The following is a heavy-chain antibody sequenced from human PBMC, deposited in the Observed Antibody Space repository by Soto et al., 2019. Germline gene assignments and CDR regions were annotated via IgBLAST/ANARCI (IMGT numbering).Heavy chain of an antibody. CDR1: GFTVNTYY. Sequence: GGSLILSCAASGFTVNTYYMSWVRQAPGKGLEWVSIIYTVGSTYYADSVKGRFTISRDSSKNTLYLQMNSLRAEDTAVYYCAGSAYYYVFDFWGQGTLVTVSS. V-gene: IGHV3-66*01. J-gene: IGHJ4*01. CDR3: AGSAYYYVFDF. D-gene: IGHD3-22*01. CDR2: IYTVGST.